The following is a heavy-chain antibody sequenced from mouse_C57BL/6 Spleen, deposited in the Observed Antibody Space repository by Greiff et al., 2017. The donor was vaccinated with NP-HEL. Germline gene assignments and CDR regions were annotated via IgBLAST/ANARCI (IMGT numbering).Heavy chain of an antibody. V-gene: IGHV10-3*01. D-gene: IGHD1-1*01. CDR3: VRGTRITTVEPLPMDY. Sequence: EVHLVESGGGLVQPKGSLKLSCAASGFTFNTYAMHWVRQAPGKGLEWVARIRSKSSNYATYYADSVKDRFTISRDDSQSMLYLQMNNLKTEDTAMYYCVRGTRITTVEPLPMDYWGQGTSVTVSS. CDR2: IRSKSSNYAT. CDR1: GFTFNTYA. J-gene: IGHJ4*01.